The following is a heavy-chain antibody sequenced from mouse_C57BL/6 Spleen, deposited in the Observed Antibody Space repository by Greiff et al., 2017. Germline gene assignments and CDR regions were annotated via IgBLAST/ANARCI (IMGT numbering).Heavy chain of an antibody. J-gene: IGHJ3*01. CDR1: GYTFTSYW. CDR3: ARPYYYGSSWFAY. V-gene: IGHV1-64*01. D-gene: IGHD1-1*01. CDR2: IHPNSGST. Sequence: QVQLQQPGAELVKPGASVKLSCKASGYTFTSYWMHWVKQRPGQGLEWIGMIHPNSGSTNYNETFKSKATLTVDKSSSTAYMQLSSLTSEDSAVYYCARPYYYGSSWFAYWGQGTLVTGSA.